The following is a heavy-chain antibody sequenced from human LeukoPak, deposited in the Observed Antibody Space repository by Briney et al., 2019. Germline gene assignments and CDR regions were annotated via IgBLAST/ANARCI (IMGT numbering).Heavy chain of an antibody. CDR2: IWYDGSNK. V-gene: IGHV3-33*06. Sequence: PGRSLRLTCAASGFTFSNYDMHWVRQAPGKGLEWVAVIWYDGSNKYYADSVKGRFTLSRDNSKNTLYLQMNSLRAEDTAVYYCAKRNSGNYFVDWGQGSLVTVSS. D-gene: IGHD1-26*01. CDR1: GFTFSNYD. J-gene: IGHJ4*02. CDR3: AKRNSGNYFVD.